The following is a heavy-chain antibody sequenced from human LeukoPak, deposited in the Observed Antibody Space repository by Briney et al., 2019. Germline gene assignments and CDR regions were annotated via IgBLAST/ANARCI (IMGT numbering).Heavy chain of an antibody. CDR2: INPNSGGT. CDR1: GYTFTGYY. V-gene: IGHV1-2*06. J-gene: IGHJ6*03. Sequence: ASVKVSCKXSGYTFTGYYMHWVRQAPRQGLEWMGRINPNSGGTNCAQKFQGRVTMTRDTPISTAYMELSRLRSDDTAVYYCARVVVRDYYYYMDVWGKGTTVTVSS. D-gene: IGHD2-15*01. CDR3: ARVVVRDYYYYMDV.